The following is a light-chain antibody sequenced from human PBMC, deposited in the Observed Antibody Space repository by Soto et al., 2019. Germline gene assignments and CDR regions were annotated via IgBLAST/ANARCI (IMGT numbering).Light chain of an antibody. CDR1: QSISSY. CDR3: QQSYISPWT. J-gene: IGKJ1*01. Sequence: DIQMTQSPSSLSASVGDRVTITCRASQSISSYLNWYQQKPGKAPKLLIYAASSLQSGVPSRFSGSVSGTDFTLTISSLQPEDFATYYCQQSYISPWTFGQGTKVEIK. V-gene: IGKV1-39*01. CDR2: AAS.